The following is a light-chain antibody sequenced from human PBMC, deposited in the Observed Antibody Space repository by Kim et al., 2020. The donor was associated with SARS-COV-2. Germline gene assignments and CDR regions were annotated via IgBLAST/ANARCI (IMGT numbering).Light chain of an antibody. CDR2: GAS. Sequence: EIVMTQSPATLSVSPGERATLSCRASQSVSSNLAWYQQKPGQAPRLLNYGASTSATGIPARFSGSGSGTEFNLTISSLQSEDFAVYYCQQYNNWPGTFGQGTKVDIK. CDR3: QQYNNWPGT. J-gene: IGKJ1*01. V-gene: IGKV3-15*01. CDR1: QSVSSN.